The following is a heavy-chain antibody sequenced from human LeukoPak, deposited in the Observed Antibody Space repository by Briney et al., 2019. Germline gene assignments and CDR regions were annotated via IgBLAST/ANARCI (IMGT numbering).Heavy chain of an antibody. Sequence: GASVKVSCKASGYTFTGYYMHWVRQAPGQRLEWMGWINPNSGGTNYGQKFQGRVTMTRDTSISTAYMELSRLRSDDTAVYYCARGLGYCSSTSCYGWHFDYWGQGTLVTASS. J-gene: IGHJ4*02. CDR1: GYTFTGYY. CDR2: INPNSGGT. V-gene: IGHV1-2*02. D-gene: IGHD2-2*01. CDR3: ARGLGYCSSTSCYGWHFDY.